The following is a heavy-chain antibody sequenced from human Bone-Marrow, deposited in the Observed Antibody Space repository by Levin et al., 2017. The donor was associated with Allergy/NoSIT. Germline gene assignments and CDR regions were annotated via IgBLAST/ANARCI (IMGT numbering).Heavy chain of an antibody. V-gene: IGHV3-9*01. CDR3: TKATIITVAYANFAFDC. CDR1: GFTFDNYA. CDR2: ISWNSGTT. D-gene: IGHD4-17*01. J-gene: IGHJ4*02. Sequence: GGSLRLSCAVSGFTFDNYAMHWVRQVPGKGLEWVSGISWNSGTTVYADSVKGRFTISRDNAKNSLFLQMNNLTPGATAFYYCTKATIITVAYANFAFDCWGQGTRVTVSS.